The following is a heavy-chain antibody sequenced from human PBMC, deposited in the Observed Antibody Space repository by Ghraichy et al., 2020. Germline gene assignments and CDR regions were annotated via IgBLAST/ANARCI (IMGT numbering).Heavy chain of an antibody. J-gene: IGHJ4*02. CDR3: ARSSSYGPDY. V-gene: IGHV3-74*01. Sequence: VARINSGGTSINYADSVKGRFTISRDNAKNTLNLQMNSLRAEDTAVYYCARSSSYGPDYWGQ. D-gene: IGHD3-10*01. CDR2: INSGGTSI.